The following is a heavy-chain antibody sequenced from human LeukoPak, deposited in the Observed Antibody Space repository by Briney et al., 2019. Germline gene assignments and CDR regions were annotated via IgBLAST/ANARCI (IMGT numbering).Heavy chain of an antibody. V-gene: IGHV3-23*01. CDR3: AKSMTLQWRGFFDL. CDR1: GFTFSTYA. J-gene: IGHJ2*01. CDR2: ISDSGANT. Sequence: GGSLRLSCAASGFTFSTYAMSWVRQAPGKGLEWVSTISDSGANTYYADSVRGRFTISRDNSKNTLYPQKNSLRADDTAIYYCAKSMTLQWRGFFDLWGRGTHVTVSS. D-gene: IGHD6-19*01.